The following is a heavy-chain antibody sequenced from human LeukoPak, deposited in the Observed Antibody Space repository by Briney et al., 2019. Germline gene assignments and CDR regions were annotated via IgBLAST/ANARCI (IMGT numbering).Heavy chain of an antibody. CDR1: GGSISSYY. V-gene: IGHV4-59*01. Sequence: SETLSLTCTVSGGSISSYYWSWIRQPPGKGLEWIGYIYYSGSTNYNPSLKSRVTISVDTSKNQFSLKLISVTAADTAVYYCARTPPEEPVVLFDYWGQGTLVTVSS. D-gene: IGHD2-21*01. CDR3: ARTPPEEPVVLFDY. J-gene: IGHJ4*02. CDR2: IYYSGST.